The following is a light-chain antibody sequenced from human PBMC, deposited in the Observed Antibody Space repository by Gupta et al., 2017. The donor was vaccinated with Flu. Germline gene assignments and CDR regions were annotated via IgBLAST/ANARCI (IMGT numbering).Light chain of an antibody. V-gene: IGKV3-20*01. Sequence: EIVLTQSPGTLSLSPGGGATLSCRASQSVTSNFLAWYQQKPGQAPRLLIYGASSRATGIPDRFSGSGSGADFTLTISRLEPEDFAVYYCQQYGTSASYTFGGGTKVEMK. CDR2: GAS. J-gene: IGKJ4*01. CDR3: QQYGTSASYT. CDR1: QSVTSNF.